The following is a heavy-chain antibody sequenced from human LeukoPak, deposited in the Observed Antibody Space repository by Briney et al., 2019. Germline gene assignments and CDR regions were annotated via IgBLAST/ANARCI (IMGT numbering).Heavy chain of an antibody. CDR2: IRSKAYGGTT. V-gene: IGHV3-49*04. J-gene: IGHJ3*02. D-gene: IGHD3-22*01. CDR1: GFTFGDYA. Sequence: GGSLRLSCTASGFTFGDYAMGWVRQAPGKGLEWVGFIRSKAYGGTTQYAASVEGRFTISRDDPKSIAYLQMNSLKTEDTAVYYCSRDPHYYDNSGYYYVFDAFDIWGQGTMVTVSS. CDR3: SRDPHYYDNSGYYYVFDAFDI.